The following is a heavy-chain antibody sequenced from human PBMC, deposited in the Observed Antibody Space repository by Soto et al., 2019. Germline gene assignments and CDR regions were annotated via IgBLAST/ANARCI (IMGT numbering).Heavy chain of an antibody. V-gene: IGHV1-2*02. CDR3: AKESLYYYDSSGYCFDY. CDR1: GYPFTDLY. Sequence: ASVKVSCKPSGYPFTDLYIHWVRQAPGLGLEWMGWIDPRSGASRKTQRFQGRFTMTRDTSTNTVYLQMNSLRAEDTAVYYCAKESLYYYDSSGYCFDYWGQGTLVTVSS. J-gene: IGHJ4*02. D-gene: IGHD3-22*01. CDR2: IDPRSGAS.